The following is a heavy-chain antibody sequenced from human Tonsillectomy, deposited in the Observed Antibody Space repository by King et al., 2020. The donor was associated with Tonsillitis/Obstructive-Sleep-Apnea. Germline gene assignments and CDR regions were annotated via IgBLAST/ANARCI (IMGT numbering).Heavy chain of an antibody. D-gene: IGHD3-10*02. J-gene: IGHJ6*02. CDR3: ARAWDVQYGMDV. Sequence: QLVQSGAEVKKPGESLRISCKGSGYIVTTSWINWVRQMPGKGLEWMGRIDPSDSYTSYSPSFQGHVTISADKSINTAYLQWNSLKTSDTAMYYCARAWDVQYGMDVWGQGTTVTVSS. CDR1: GYIVTTSW. CDR2: IDPSDSYT. V-gene: IGHV5-10-1*03.